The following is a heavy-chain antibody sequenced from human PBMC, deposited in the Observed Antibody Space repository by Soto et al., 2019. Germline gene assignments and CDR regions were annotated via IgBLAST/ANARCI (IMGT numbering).Heavy chain of an antibody. Sequence: QVQLQESGPGLVKPSETLSLTCTVSGGSISSYYWSWIRQPAGKGLEWIGRIYTSGSTNYNPSLKSRVTMSVDTSKNQFSLKLSSVTAADTAVYYCARLEYSSSDGAFDIWGQGTMVTVSS. CDR2: IYTSGST. CDR1: GGSISSYY. D-gene: IGHD6-6*01. V-gene: IGHV4-4*07. CDR3: ARLEYSSSDGAFDI. J-gene: IGHJ3*02.